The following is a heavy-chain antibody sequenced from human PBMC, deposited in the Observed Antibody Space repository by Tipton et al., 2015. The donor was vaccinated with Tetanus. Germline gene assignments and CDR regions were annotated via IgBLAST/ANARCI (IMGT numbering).Heavy chain of an antibody. CDR2: IYYSGST. D-gene: IGHD6-13*01. CDR1: GGSISSGGYY. CDR3: AGYSSRLENWFDP. Sequence: TLSLTCTVSGGSISSGGYYWSWIRQHPGKGLEWIGYIYYSGSTYYNPSLKSRVTLSVDTSKNQFSLKLSSVTAADTAVYYCAGYSSRLENWFDPWGQGTLVTVSS. J-gene: IGHJ5*02. V-gene: IGHV4-31*03.